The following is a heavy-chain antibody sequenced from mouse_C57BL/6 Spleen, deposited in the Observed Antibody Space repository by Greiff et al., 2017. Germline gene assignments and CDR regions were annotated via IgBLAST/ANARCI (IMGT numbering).Heavy chain of an antibody. V-gene: IGHV1-61*01. D-gene: IGHD2-3*01. J-gene: IGHJ4*01. Sequence: QVQLQQPGAELVRPGSSVKLSCKASGYTFTSYWMDWVKQRPGQGLEWIGNIYPSDSETHYNQKFKDKATLTVDKSSSTAYMQLSSLTSADSAVYYCARHADGYPAMDYWGQGTSVTVSS. CDR3: ARHADGYPAMDY. CDR2: IYPSDSET. CDR1: GYTFTSYW.